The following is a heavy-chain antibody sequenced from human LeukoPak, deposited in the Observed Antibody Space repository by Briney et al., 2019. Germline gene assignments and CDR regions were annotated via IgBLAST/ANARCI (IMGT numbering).Heavy chain of an antibody. J-gene: IGHJ4*02. Sequence: PGGSLRLSSAASGFTVSSNYMSWVRQAPGKGLEWVSVIYSGGSTYYADSVKGRFTISRDNSKNTLYLQMNSLRAEDTAVYYCARDGGSSFRTFDYWGQGTLVTVSS. D-gene: IGHD6-13*01. CDR2: IYSGGST. CDR3: ARDGGSSFRTFDY. CDR1: GFTVSSNY. V-gene: IGHV3-66*01.